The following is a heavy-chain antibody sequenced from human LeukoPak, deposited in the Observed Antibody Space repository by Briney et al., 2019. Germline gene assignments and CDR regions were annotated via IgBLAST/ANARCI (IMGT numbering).Heavy chain of an antibody. CDR3: ARGGWLGDF. Sequence: PSETLSLTCAVYGGSFSGYYWSWIRQPPGKGLEWIGEINHSGSTNYNPSLKSRVTISVDTSKNQFSLKLSSVTAADTALYYCARGGWLGDFWGQGTLVTVSS. V-gene: IGHV4-34*01. CDR1: GGSFSGYY. J-gene: IGHJ4*02. D-gene: IGHD6-19*01. CDR2: INHSGST.